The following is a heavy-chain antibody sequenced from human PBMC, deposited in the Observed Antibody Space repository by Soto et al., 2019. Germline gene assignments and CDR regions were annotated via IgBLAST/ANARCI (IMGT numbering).Heavy chain of an antibody. V-gene: IGHV3-23*01. D-gene: IGHD6-25*01. Sequence: LRLSCEASGFDFSSYSITWVRQAPGKGLEYVSGITRSADLSFYADSVRGRFTVSRDNFKNTAYLEMNNLRVEDTAVYYCAKWSGFCDFWGQGTLVTVSS. CDR1: GFDFSSYS. J-gene: IGHJ4*02. CDR3: AKWSGFCDF. CDR2: ITRSADLS.